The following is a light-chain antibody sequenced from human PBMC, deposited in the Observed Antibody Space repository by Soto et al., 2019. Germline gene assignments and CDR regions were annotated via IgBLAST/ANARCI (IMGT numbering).Light chain of an antibody. CDR2: AAS. V-gene: IGKV1-39*01. CDR1: QSISSY. J-gene: IGKJ1*01. CDR3: QQSYSGPPT. Sequence: DIPMTQSPSSLSASVGDRVTITCRASQSISSYLNWYQQKPGKAPKLLIYAASSLQSGVPSRFSGSRSGPDFTLTISSLQPEDFATYYCQQSYSGPPTFGQGTKVDIK.